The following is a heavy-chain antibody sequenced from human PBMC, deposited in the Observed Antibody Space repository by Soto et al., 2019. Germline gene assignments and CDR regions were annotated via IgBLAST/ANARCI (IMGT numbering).Heavy chain of an antibody. D-gene: IGHD3-3*01. CDR1: GFTFSGSA. Sequence: EVQLVESGGGLVQPGGSLKLSCAASGFTFSGSAMLWVRQASGKGLEWVGRIRSKPNNYATAYGASVNGRFTISRADSKNTAYLQMNSLNTEDTAVYYCRRQASDFWSGKPQYYMDVWGKGTTVTVSS. V-gene: IGHV3-73*01. J-gene: IGHJ6*03. CDR3: RRQASDFWSGKPQYYMDV. CDR2: IRSKPNNYAT.